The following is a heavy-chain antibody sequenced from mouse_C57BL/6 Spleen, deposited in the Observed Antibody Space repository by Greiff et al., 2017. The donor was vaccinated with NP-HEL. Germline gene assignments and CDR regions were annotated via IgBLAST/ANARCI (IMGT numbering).Heavy chain of an antibody. J-gene: IGHJ4*01. Sequence: VQLQQSGAELVKPGASVKLSCKASGYTFTSYWMHWVKQRPGQGLEWIGMIHPNSGSTNYNEKFKSKATLTVDKSSSTAYMQLSSLTSEDSAVYYCAIYYDYDDYAMDYWGQGTSVTVSS. D-gene: IGHD2-4*01. CDR3: AIYYDYDDYAMDY. CDR1: GYTFTSYW. V-gene: IGHV1-64*01. CDR2: IHPNSGST.